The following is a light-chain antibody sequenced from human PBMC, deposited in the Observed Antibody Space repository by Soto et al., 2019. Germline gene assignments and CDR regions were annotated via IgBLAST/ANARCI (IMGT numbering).Light chain of an antibody. J-gene: IGKJ1*01. Sequence: EIVMTQSPATLSVSPGERATLSCRASQSVATNLAWYQQKPGQPPRLLIYGASTRATGIPARLSGSGSGTEFTLTISSLQSVDFAVYSCQQYNNWPWTFGQGTKVDIK. CDR1: QSVATN. CDR3: QQYNNWPWT. CDR2: GAS. V-gene: IGKV3-15*01.